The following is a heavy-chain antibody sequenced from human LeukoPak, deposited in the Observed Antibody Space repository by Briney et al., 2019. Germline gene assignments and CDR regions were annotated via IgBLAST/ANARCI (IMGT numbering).Heavy chain of an antibody. CDR3: ARAQWLVLSLYAFDI. CDR1: GYTFTGYY. D-gene: IGHD6-19*01. CDR2: IDPNSGGT. V-gene: IGHV1-2*02. J-gene: IGHJ3*02. Sequence: GASVKVSCKASGYTFTGYYMHWVRQAPGQELEWMGWIDPNSGGTNYAQKFQGRVTMTRDTSISTAYMELSRLRSDDTAVYYCARAQWLVLSLYAFDIWGQGTMVTVSS.